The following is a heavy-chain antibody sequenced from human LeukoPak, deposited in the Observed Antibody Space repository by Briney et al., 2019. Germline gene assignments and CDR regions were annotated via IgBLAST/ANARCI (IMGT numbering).Heavy chain of an antibody. D-gene: IGHD3-22*01. Sequence: GASVKVSCKASGYTFTGYYMHWVRQAPGQGLEWMGWINPNSGGTNYAQKFQGRVTMTRDTSISTAYMELSRLRSDDTAVYYCAREGAMYDSSGYNVGDYFDYWGQGTLVTVSS. J-gene: IGHJ4*02. CDR2: INPNSGGT. CDR3: AREGAMYDSSGYNVGDYFDY. CDR1: GYTFTGYY. V-gene: IGHV1-2*02.